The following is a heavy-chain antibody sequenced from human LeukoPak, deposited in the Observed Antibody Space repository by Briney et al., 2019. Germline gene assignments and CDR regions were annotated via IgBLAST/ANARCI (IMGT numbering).Heavy chain of an antibody. J-gene: IGHJ5*02. D-gene: IGHD2-21*02. Sequence: GESLKISCKGSGYSFISYWIGWVRQMPGKGLEWMGIIYPGDSDTRFSPSFQGQVTISADRSISTAYLQWNSLKASDTAMYYCARRSDFRNWFDPWGLGTLVTVSA. CDR3: ARRSDFRNWFDP. CDR2: IYPGDSDT. V-gene: IGHV5-51*01. CDR1: GYSFISYW.